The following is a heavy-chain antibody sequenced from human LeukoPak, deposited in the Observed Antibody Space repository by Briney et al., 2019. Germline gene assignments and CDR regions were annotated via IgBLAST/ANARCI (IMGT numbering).Heavy chain of an antibody. CDR1: GGSISSYY. J-gene: IGHJ3*02. CDR2: IYYSGST. D-gene: IGHD3-22*01. Sequence: SETLSLTCTVSGGSISSYYWSWIRQPPGKGLEWIGYIYYSGSTNYSPSLKSRVTISVDTSKNQFSLKLSSVTAADTAVYYCARERPYYYDSSGYYYGALRDAFDIWGQGTMVTVSS. V-gene: IGHV4-59*01. CDR3: ARERPYYYDSSGYYYGALRDAFDI.